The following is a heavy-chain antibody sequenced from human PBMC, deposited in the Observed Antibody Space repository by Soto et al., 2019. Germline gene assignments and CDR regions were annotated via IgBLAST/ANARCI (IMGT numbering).Heavy chain of an antibody. V-gene: IGHV5-51*01. CDR2: IYPGNSET. D-gene: IGHD6-19*01. CDR1: GYSFVTYW. Sequence: PGESLKISCKGSGYSFVTYWIGWVRQMPGKGLEWMGIIYPGNSETKYSPPFQGQVTFSVDKSNSTAYLQWSTLKASDTATYYCARHRSQWLSVGEHEGFDTWGLGTRVTVSS. CDR3: ARHRSQWLSVGEHEGFDT. J-gene: IGHJ3*02.